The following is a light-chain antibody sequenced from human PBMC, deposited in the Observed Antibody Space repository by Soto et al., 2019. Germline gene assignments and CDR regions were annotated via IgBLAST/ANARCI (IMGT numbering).Light chain of an antibody. V-gene: IGKV1-39*01. CDR2: ATS. CDR3: QQTYSIPYT. J-gene: IGKJ2*01. CDR1: QRIGRY. Sequence: DIQMTQSPSSLSVSIRDRVTITCRASQRIGRYLNWYQQKPGKAPDLLIYATSSLQSGVPSRFSGSGSGTDFTLTISSLQPEDFATYYCQQTYSIPYTFGQGTKLDIK.